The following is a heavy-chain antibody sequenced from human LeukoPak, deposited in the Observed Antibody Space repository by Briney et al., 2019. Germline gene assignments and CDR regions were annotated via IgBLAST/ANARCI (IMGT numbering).Heavy chain of an antibody. J-gene: IGHJ5*02. Sequence: GGSLRLSCTVSGFTVSSNSMSWVRQAPGKGLEWVTVIYSGGSTYYADSVKGRFTISRDNSKNTLYLQMNSLRAEDTAVYYCAPNVDTAMSSWGQGTLVTVSS. CDR1: GFTVSSNS. V-gene: IGHV3-66*01. CDR3: APNVDTAMSS. CDR2: IYSGGST. D-gene: IGHD5-18*01.